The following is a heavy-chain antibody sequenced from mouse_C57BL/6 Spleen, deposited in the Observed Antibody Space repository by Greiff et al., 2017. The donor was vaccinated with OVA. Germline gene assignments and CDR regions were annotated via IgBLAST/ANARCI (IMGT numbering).Heavy chain of an antibody. D-gene: IGHD2-4*01. J-gene: IGHJ2*01. V-gene: IGHV1-80*01. CDR1: GYAFRSYW. CDR3: ARSGDYDLFDY. Sequence: VQLVESGAELVKPGASVKISCKASGYAFRSYWMNWVKQRPGKGLEGIGQIYPGDGATNYNGKFKGKATLTADTSSSTAYMQLSSLTSEDSAVYFCARSGDYDLFDYWGQGTTLTVSS. CDR2: IYPGDGAT.